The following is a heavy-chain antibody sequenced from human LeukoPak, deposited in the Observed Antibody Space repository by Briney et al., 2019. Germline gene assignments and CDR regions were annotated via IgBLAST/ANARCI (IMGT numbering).Heavy chain of an antibody. CDR3: ARHLNYYGSGSYGAYYYYGMDV. J-gene: IGHJ6*01. CDR1: GGSFSGYY. Sequence: SETLSLTCAVYGGSFSGYYWSWIRQPPGKGLEWIGEINHSGSTNYNPSLKSRVTISVDMSKIQFSLKLTSVTAADTAMYYCARHLNYYGSGSYGAYYYYGMDVWGQGTTVTVSS. CDR2: INHSGST. V-gene: IGHV4-34*01. D-gene: IGHD3-10*01.